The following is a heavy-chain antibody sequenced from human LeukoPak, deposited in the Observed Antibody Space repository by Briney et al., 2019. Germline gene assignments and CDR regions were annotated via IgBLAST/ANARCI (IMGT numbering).Heavy chain of an antibody. CDR2: IIPILGIA. CDR1: GYTFTSYG. V-gene: IGHV1-69*04. J-gene: IGHJ4*02. D-gene: IGHD3-22*01. Sequence: SVKVSCKASGYTFTSYGISWVRQAPGQGLGWMGRIIPILGIANYAQKFQGRVTITADKSTNTAYMELSSLRSEDTAVYYCARARASSGYYSDYWGQGTLVTVSS. CDR3: ARARASSGYYSDY.